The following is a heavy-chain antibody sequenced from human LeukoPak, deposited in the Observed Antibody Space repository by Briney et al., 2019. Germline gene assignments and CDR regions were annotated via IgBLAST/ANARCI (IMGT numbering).Heavy chain of an antibody. D-gene: IGHD5-12*01. V-gene: IGHV1-2*02. CDR3: ARSTRAGGFDYYYMDV. CDR1: GYTFTDYY. Sequence: ASVKVSCKASGYTFTDYYMHWVRQAPGQGLEWMGWINPNSGGTNYAQKFQGSVTMTRDTSISTAYMELSRLRSDDTAVYYCARSTRAGGFDYYYMDVWGKGTTVTVSS. J-gene: IGHJ6*03. CDR2: INPNSGGT.